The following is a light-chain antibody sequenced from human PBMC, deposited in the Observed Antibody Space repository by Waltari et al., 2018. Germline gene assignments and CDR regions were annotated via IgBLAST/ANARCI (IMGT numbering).Light chain of an antibody. CDR2: VNSDGSY. V-gene: IGLV4-69*01. CDR3: QTWGTDIRV. J-gene: IGLJ3*02. CDR1: SGHSTYA. Sequence: QLVLTQSSSASASLGASVKLTCTLSSGHSTYAIAWHQQRPGQSPRYLMKVNSDGSYNKGDGIPDRFSGSSSGSERYLTISSLQSDDEADYHWQTWGTDIRVFGGGTKVTVL.